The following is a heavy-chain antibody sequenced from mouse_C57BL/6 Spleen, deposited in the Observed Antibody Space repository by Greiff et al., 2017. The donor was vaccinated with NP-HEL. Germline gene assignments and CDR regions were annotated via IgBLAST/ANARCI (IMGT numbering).Heavy chain of an antibody. J-gene: IGHJ2*01. V-gene: IGHV5-9*01. CDR3: ARQNYSNFDY. Sequence: EVKLMESGGGLVKPGGSLKLSCAASGFTFSSYTMSWVRQTPEKRLEWVATISGGGGNTYYPDSVKGRFTISRDNAKNTLYLQMSSLRSEDTALYYCARQNYSNFDYWGQGTTLTVSS. D-gene: IGHD2-5*01. CDR1: GFTFSSYT. CDR2: ISGGGGNT.